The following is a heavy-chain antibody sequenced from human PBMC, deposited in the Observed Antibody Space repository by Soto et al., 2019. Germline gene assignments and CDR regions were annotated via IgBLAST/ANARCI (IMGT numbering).Heavy chain of an antibody. Sequence: PGGSLRLSCAASGFTFSSYWMSWVRQAPGKGLEWVANIKQDGSEKYYVDSVKGRFTISRDNAKNSLYLQMNSLRAEDTAVYYCARSLVNGTYEVFDIWGQGTMVTVPS. V-gene: IGHV3-7*01. D-gene: IGHD6-13*01. CDR1: GFTFSSYW. J-gene: IGHJ3*02. CDR2: IKQDGSEK. CDR3: ARSLVNGTYEVFDI.